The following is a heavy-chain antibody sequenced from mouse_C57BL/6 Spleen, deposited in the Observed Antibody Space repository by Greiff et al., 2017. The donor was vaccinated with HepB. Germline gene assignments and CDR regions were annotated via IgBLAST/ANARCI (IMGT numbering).Heavy chain of an antibody. Sequence: QVQLQQSGAELVRPGASVTLSCKASGYTFTDYEMHWVKQTPVHGLEWIGAIDPETGGTAYNQKFKGKAILTADKSSSTAYMELRSLTSEDSAVYYCKEDAYDYPMDYWGQGTSVTVSS. CDR3: KEDAYDYPMDY. V-gene: IGHV1-15*01. D-gene: IGHD2-4*01. CDR1: GYTFTDYE. CDR2: IDPETGGT. J-gene: IGHJ4*01.